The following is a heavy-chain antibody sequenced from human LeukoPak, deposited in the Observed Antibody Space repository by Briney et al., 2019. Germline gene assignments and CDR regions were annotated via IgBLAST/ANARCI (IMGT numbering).Heavy chain of an antibody. J-gene: IGHJ4*02. CDR3: ARGASSYYDSSGLPAWYY. CDR2: MNHSGST. D-gene: IGHD3-22*01. V-gene: IGHV4-34*01. Sequence: PSETLSLTCAVYGGSFSGYYWSWIRQPPGKGLEWIGEMNHSGSTNYNPSLKSRVTISVDTSKNQFSLKLSSVTAADTAVYYCARGASSYYDSSGLPAWYYWGQGTLVTVSS. CDR1: GGSFSGYY.